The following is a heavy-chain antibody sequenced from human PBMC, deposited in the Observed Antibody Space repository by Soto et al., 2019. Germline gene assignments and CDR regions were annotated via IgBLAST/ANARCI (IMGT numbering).Heavy chain of an antibody. Sequence: QVQLVQSGAEVKKPGSSVKVSCKASGGTFSSYAISWVRQAPGQGLEWMGGIIPIFGTANYAQKFQGRVTITEDESTSTAYMELSSLISEDTAVYYCARDRHYYDSSGYYFAYWGQGTLVTVSS. D-gene: IGHD3-22*01. CDR3: ARDRHYYDSSGYYFAY. V-gene: IGHV1-69*01. CDR2: IIPIFGTA. CDR1: GGTFSSYA. J-gene: IGHJ4*02.